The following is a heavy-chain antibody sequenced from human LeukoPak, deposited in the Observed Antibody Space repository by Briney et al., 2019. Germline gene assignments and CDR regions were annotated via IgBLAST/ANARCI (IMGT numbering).Heavy chain of an antibody. J-gene: IGHJ3*02. CDR2: ISAYNGGT. V-gene: IGHV1-18*01. CDR1: GYTFTSYG. CDR3: ARDRDDFWSGPEAFDI. Sequence: ASVKVSCKGSGYTFTSYGISWARQAPGQGLEWMGWISAYNGGTNYAQKVQGRVPMTTETSTSTAYMELMSLRSDDTAVYYCARDRDDFWSGPEAFDIWGQGTMVTVSS. D-gene: IGHD3-3*01.